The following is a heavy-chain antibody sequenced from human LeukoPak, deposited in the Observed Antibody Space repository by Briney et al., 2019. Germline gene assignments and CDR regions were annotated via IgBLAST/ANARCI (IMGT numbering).Heavy chain of an antibody. CDR3: ARLPTGFPNWFDS. D-gene: IGHD4-17*01. V-gene: IGHV4-39*02. Sequence: PSETLSLTCTVSGGPIRSGSYSWGWIRHPPGNGLEWIGTFHSSGSTYYNPSLSSRLTVSVDTSKNHFFLNLSLVSAADTALYYCARLPTGFPNWFDSWGQGTLVTVSS. CDR1: GGPIRSGSYS. CDR2: FHSSGST. J-gene: IGHJ5*01.